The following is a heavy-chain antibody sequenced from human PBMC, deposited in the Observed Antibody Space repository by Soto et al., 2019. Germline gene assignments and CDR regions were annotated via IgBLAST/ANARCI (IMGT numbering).Heavy chain of an antibody. D-gene: IGHD6-13*01. J-gene: IGHJ4*02. V-gene: IGHV3-30-3*01. CDR3: AREATSSSWASLDY. Sequence: QVQLVESGGGVVQPGRSLRLSCAASGFTFSSYAMHWVRQAPGKGLEWVAVISYDGSNKYYADSVKGRFTISRDNSKNTLYLQMNSLRVEDTAVYYCAREATSSSWASLDYWCQGTLVTVSS. CDR1: GFTFSSYA. CDR2: ISYDGSNK.